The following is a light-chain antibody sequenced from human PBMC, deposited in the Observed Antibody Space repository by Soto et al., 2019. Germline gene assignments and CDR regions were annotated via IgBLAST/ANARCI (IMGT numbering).Light chain of an antibody. CDR2: AAS. CDR1: QIINTY. CDR3: QQSFSTLLIT. V-gene: IGKV1-39*01. J-gene: IGKJ5*01. Sequence: DIQMTQSPSSLSASIGDGVTITCRASQIINTYLNWYQQKPGKAPKLLISAASNLQSGVPSRFRGSGSGTDFTLTISSLQTEDFATYYCQQSFSTLLITFGQGTRLEIK.